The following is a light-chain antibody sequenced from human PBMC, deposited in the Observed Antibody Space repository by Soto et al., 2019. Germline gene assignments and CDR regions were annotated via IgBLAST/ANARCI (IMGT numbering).Light chain of an antibody. CDR3: QQRSNWPPWT. J-gene: IGKJ1*01. CDR2: DAS. V-gene: IGKV3-11*01. CDR1: QSVSSY. Sequence: EIVLTQSPGTLSLSPGERATLSCRASQSVSSYLAWHQQKPGQAPGLLIYDASNRATGIPARFSGSGSGTDFTLTISRLEPEDFAVYYCQQRSNWPPWTFGQGTKVDIK.